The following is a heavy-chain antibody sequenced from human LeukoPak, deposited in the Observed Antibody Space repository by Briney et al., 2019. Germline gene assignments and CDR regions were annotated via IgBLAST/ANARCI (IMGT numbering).Heavy chain of an antibody. CDR2: IRSKAYGGTT. CDR1: GFTFGDYA. D-gene: IGHD3-22*01. V-gene: IGHV3-49*03. CDR3: TPRTYYYDSSGYQY. J-gene: IGHJ4*02. Sequence: GGSLRLSCTASGFTFGDYAMSWFRQAPGKGLEWVGFIRSKAYGGTTKYAASVKGRFTISRDDSKSIAYLQMNGLKTEDTAVYYCTPRTYYYDSSGYQYWGQGTLVTVSS.